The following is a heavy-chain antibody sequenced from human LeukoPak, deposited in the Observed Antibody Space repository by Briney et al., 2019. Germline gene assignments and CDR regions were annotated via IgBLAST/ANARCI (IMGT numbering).Heavy chain of an antibody. Sequence: PGGSLRLSCAASGFTFSSYSMNWVRQAPGKGLEWVSSISSSSSYIYYADSVKGRFTISRDNAKNSLYLQMNSLRAEDTAVYYCARAGLDRWELLSFYFDYWGQGTLVTVSS. D-gene: IGHD1-26*01. CDR1: GFTFSSYS. V-gene: IGHV3-21*01. CDR2: ISSSSSYI. J-gene: IGHJ4*02. CDR3: ARAGLDRWELLSFYFDY.